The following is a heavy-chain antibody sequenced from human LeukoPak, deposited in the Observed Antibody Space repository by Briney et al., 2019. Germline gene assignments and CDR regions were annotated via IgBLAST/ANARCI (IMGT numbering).Heavy chain of an antibody. Sequence: GGSLRLSCAASGFTFSSYGMHWVRQAPGKGLEWVAVISYDGSNKYYADSVKGRFTISRDNSKNTLYLQMNSLRAEDTAVYYCASVYGSGTHFDYWGQGTLVTVSS. J-gene: IGHJ4*02. V-gene: IGHV3-30*03. D-gene: IGHD3-10*01. CDR3: ASVYGSGTHFDY. CDR1: GFTFSSYG. CDR2: ISYDGSNK.